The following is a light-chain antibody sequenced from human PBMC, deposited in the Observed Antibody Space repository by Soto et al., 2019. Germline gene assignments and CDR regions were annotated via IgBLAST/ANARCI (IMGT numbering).Light chain of an antibody. Sequence: QSVLTQPPSASGSPGQSVTISCTGTNYVSWYQQHPGKAPKLMISEVSKRPSGVPDRFSGSKSGNTASLTVSGLQAEDEADYYCSSFAGNNNLLFGGGTKLTVL. J-gene: IGLJ2*01. CDR3: SSFAGNNNLL. V-gene: IGLV2-8*01. CDR2: EVS. CDR1: NY.